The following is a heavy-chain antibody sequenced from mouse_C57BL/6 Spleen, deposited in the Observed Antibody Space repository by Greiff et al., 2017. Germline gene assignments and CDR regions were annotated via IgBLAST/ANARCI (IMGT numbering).Heavy chain of an antibody. D-gene: IGHD3-3*01. J-gene: IGHJ2*01. CDR1: GYTFTSYW. V-gene: IGHV1-50*01. Sequence: QVQLQQPGAELVKPGASVKLSCKASGYTFTSYWMQWVKQRPGQGLEWIGEIDPSDSYTNYNQKFKGKATLTVDTSSSTAYMPLSSLTSEDSAVYYGAREGDYWGQGTTLTVSS. CDR2: IDPSDSYT. CDR3: AREGDY.